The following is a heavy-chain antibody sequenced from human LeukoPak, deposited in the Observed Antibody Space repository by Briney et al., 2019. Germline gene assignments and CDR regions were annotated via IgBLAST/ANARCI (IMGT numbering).Heavy chain of an antibody. CDR1: GGSISRYY. V-gene: IGHV4-59*08. J-gene: IGHJ4*02. CDR2: IYYSGST. CDR3: ARHVKDGYNFIDY. Sequence: PSETLSLTCTVSGGSISRYYWSWIRQPPGKGLEWIGYIYYSGSTNSNPSLKSRVTISVDTSKNQFSLKLSSVTAADTAVYYCARHVKDGYNFIDYWGQGTLLTVSS. D-gene: IGHD5-24*01.